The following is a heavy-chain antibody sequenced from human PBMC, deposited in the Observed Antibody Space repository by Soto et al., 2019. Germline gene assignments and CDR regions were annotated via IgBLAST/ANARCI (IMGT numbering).Heavy chain of an antibody. CDR1: GFTFSSYG. V-gene: IGHV3-33*01. CDR2: IWYDGSNK. D-gene: IGHD2-21*01. Sequence: GGSLRLSCAASGFTFSSYGMHWVRQAPGKGLEWVAVIWYDGSNKYYADSVKGRFTISRDNSKNTLYLQMNSLRAEDTAVYYCARDLFPYYFDYWGQGTLVTVSS. CDR3: ARDLFPYYFDY. J-gene: IGHJ4*02.